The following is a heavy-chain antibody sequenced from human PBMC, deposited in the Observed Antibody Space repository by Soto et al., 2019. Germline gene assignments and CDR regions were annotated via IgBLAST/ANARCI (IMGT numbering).Heavy chain of an antibody. CDR1: GGTFNSYD. CDR2: IIPSLGIP. CDR3: ARRTSAFDV. V-gene: IGHV1-69*02. D-gene: IGHD2-2*01. J-gene: IGHJ3*01. Sequence: QFQLVQSGAEVKKPGSSVKVSCKASGGTFNSYDIHWVRQAPGQGLEWMGRIIPSLGIPNYAQALQGRLTITANVATRTAYMELTNLKSGDTAIYYCARRTSAFDVWGQGTVVTVSS.